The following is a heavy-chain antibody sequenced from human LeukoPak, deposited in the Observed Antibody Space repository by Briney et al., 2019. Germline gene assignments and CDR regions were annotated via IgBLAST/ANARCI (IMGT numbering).Heavy chain of an antibody. D-gene: IGHD2-15*01. CDR3: ARTLAALD. J-gene: IGHJ4*02. CDR1: GFTFSGYS. Sequence: GGSLRLSCAVSGFTFSGYSMNWVRQAPGKGLEWVATINQDGSDTYYVDSVKGRFTISRDNAKNSLFLEMNSLRVEDTAAYSCARTLAALDWGQGTLVTVSS. V-gene: IGHV3-7*01. CDR2: INQDGSDT.